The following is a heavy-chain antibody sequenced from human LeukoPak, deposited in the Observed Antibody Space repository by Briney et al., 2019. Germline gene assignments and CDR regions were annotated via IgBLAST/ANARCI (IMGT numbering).Heavy chain of an antibody. CDR1: GATFNNFA. J-gene: IGHJ1*01. CDR2: FIPILTTV. D-gene: IGHD3-10*01. Sequence: SVKVSCKASGATFNNFAFNWVRQAPGQGLEWMGRFIPILTTVDSTQKFQDRVRITADKSTTTVYLELSGLRSEDTAVYYCASTQPFGESGGGFQHWGQGTLVTVSS. V-gene: IGHV1-69*04. CDR3: ASTQPFGESGGGFQH.